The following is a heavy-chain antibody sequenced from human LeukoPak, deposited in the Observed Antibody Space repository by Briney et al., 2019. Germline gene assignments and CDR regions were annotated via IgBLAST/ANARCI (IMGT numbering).Heavy chain of an antibody. V-gene: IGHV1-24*01. CDR1: GYTLNELS. J-gene: IGHJ3*02. D-gene: IGHD1-1*01. CDR3: ATYVQTPGRAFDI. CDR2: FDPEDGET. Sequence: GASVKVSCKVSGYTLNELSMHWVRQAPGKGLEWMGGFDPEDGETIYAQKFQGRVTMTEDTSTDTAYMELSSLRSEDTAVYYCATYVQTPGRAFDIWGQGTMVTVSS.